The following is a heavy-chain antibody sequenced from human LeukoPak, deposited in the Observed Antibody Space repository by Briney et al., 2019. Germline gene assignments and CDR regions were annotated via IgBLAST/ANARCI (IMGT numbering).Heavy chain of an antibody. CDR1: GFTFSSYD. D-gene: IGHD6-13*01. Sequence: PGRSLRLSCAASGFTFSSYDMHWVRQAPGKGLEWVAVLWCDGNNRYYADSVKGRFTISRDNSKNTLYLQMNSLRAEDTAVYYCARESAAGTCDYWGQGTLVTVSS. J-gene: IGHJ4*02. V-gene: IGHV3-33*01. CDR2: LWCDGNNR. CDR3: ARESAAGTCDY.